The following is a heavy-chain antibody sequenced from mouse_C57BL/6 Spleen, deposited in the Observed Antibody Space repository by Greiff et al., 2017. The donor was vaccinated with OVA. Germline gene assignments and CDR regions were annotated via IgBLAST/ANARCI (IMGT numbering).Heavy chain of an antibody. CDR1: GYSITSCYV. Sequence: EVKVVESGPGMVKPSQSLSLTCTVPGYSITSCYVWHWIRHFSGNQLEWMGYIGYSGSTNYNPPLKSRISLTHDTSKNHFFLKWISVTTEDTDTYYCAREDYYRSSCGYFDIWGTGTTVTVSS. J-gene: IGHJ1*03. D-gene: IGHD1-1*01. CDR3: AREDYYRSSCGYFDI. CDR2: IGYSGST. V-gene: IGHV3-1*01.